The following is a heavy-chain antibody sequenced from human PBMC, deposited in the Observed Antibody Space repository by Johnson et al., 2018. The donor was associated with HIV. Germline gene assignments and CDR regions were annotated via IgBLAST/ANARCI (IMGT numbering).Heavy chain of an antibody. CDR3: AKSSSATYYGDAFDM. CDR2: IRYDGKDK. V-gene: IGHV3-30*02. D-gene: IGHD3-10*01. J-gene: IGHJ3*02. CDR1: GFTLEDYG. Sequence: QMQLVESGGSVVRPGGSLRLSCAASGFTLEDYGMSWVRQAPGKGLEWVSFIRYDGKDKYYADFVKGRFTISRDNSKKSLSLQMNSLRPEDTAVYYCAKSSSATYYGDAFDMWGQGTMVTVSS.